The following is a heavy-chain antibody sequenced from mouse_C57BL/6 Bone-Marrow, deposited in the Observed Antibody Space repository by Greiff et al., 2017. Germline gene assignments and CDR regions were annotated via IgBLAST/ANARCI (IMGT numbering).Heavy chain of an antibody. CDR1: GFNIKDYY. CDR2: IDPEDGDT. V-gene: IGHV14-1*01. Sequence: EVQLQQSGAELVRPGASVKLSCTASGFNIKDYYMHWVKQRPEQGLEWIGRIDPEDGDTEYAPKFQGKATMTADTSSNTAYLQLSSLTSEDTAVYYCTTLITTVEGAWFAYWGQGTLVTVSA. CDR3: TTLITTVEGAWFAY. J-gene: IGHJ3*01. D-gene: IGHD1-1*01.